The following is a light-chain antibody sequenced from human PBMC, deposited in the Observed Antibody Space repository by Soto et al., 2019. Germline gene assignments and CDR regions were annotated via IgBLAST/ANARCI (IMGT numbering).Light chain of an antibody. CDR3: HQYNNWPPWT. V-gene: IGKV3-15*01. CDR2: DAS. J-gene: IGKJ1*01. CDR1: QSVSSN. Sequence: EIVLTQSPATLSLSPGERATLSCRASQSVSSNLAWYQQKPGQAPRLLIYDASTRATGIPARFSGSGSGTEFTLTISSLQSEDFAVYYCHQYNNWPPWTFGQGTKVDNK.